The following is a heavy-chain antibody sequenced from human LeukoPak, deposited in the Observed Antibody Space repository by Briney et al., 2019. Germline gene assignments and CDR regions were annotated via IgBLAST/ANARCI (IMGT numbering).Heavy chain of an antibody. J-gene: IGHJ6*03. D-gene: IGHD3-3*01. V-gene: IGHV3-7*01. CDR1: GFTSSSYW. CDR3: AREGDFWSGYSLGVYYYYYMDV. Sequence: GGSLRLSCAASGFTSSSYWMSWVRQAPGKGLEWVANIKQDGSEKYYVDSVKGRFTISRDNAKNSLYLQMNSLRAEDTAVYYCAREGDFWSGYSLGVYYYYYMDVWGKGTTVTVSS. CDR2: IKQDGSEK.